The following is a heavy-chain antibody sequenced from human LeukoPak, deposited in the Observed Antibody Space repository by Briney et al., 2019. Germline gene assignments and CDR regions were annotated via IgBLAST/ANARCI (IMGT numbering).Heavy chain of an antibody. D-gene: IGHD3-16*01. Sequence: PGGSLRLSCAASGFTFSSYSMNWVRQAPGKGLEWVSSISSSSSYIYYADSVKGRFTISRDNAKNSLYLQMNSLRVEDTAVYYCARDWTVWGAWADDAFDLWGQGTMVTVSS. CDR2: ISSSSSYI. V-gene: IGHV3-21*01. J-gene: IGHJ3*01. CDR1: GFTFSSYS. CDR3: ARDWTVWGAWADDAFDL.